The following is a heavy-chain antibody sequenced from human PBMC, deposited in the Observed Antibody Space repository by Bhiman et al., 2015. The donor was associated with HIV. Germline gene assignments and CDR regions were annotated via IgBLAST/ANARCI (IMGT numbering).Heavy chain of an antibody. J-gene: IGHJ3*02. D-gene: IGHD2-21*01. CDR1: GFTFDDYG. V-gene: IGHV3-20*04. CDR3: AKADGRVVVIAMAFDI. CDR2: INWNGGST. Sequence: EVQLVESGGGVLRPGGSLRLSCAASGFTFDDYGMNWVRQAPGKGLEWVSGINWNGGSTRYADSVKGRFTISRDNAKNSLYLQMNSLRAEDTALYYCAKADGRVVVIAMAFDIWGQGTMVTVSS.